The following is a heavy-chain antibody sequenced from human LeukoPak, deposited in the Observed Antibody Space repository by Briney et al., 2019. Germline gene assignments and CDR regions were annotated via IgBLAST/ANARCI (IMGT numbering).Heavy chain of an antibody. V-gene: IGHV2-70*11. J-gene: IGHJ4*02. Sequence: TLSLTCAVSGGPLTSYYWSWIRQPPGKALEWLARIDWDDDKYYSTSLKTRLTISKDTSKNQVVLTMTNMDPVDTATYYCARIRQQLAYFDYWGQGTLVTVSS. CDR1: GGPLTSYYW. CDR3: ARIRQQLAYFDY. CDR2: IDWDDDK. D-gene: IGHD6-13*01.